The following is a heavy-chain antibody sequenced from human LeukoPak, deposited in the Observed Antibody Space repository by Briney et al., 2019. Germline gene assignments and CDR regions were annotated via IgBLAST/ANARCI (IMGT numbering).Heavy chain of an antibody. Sequence: SQTLSLTCAVSGGSISSGGYYWSWIRQHPGKGLEWIGYIYYSGSTYYNPSLKSRVTISVDTSKNQFSLKLSSVTAADTAVYYCARGVQRRGVNFWGQGTLVTVSS. J-gene: IGHJ4*02. V-gene: IGHV4-31*11. CDR2: IYYSGST. D-gene: IGHD3-10*01. CDR3: ARGVQRRGVNF. CDR1: GGSISSGGYY.